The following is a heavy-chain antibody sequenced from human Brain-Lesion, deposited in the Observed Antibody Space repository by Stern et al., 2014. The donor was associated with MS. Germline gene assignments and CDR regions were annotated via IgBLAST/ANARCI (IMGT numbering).Heavy chain of an antibody. V-gene: IGHV1-2*02. J-gene: IGHJ6*02. CDR3: ARDQRGITIFGVVTDYYYLGMDV. D-gene: IGHD3-3*01. Sequence: QVQLVQSGAEVKKPGASVKVSCKTSGYIFTGYYIHWVRQAPGQGLEWMAWINPNTGGTKYARKFQGRVTRSRDTSTSTAYVELSSLTSDDTAVYYCARDQRGITIFGVVTDYYYLGMDVGGQGTTVTVSS. CDR2: INPNTGGT. CDR1: GYIFTGYY.